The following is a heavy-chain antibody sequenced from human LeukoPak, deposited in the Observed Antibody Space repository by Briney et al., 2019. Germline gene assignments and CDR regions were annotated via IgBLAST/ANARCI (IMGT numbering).Heavy chain of an antibody. Sequence: GGSLRLSCAASGFTFSDYYMSWIRQAPGKGLEWVSYISSSGSTIYYADSVKGRFTISRDNAKNSLYLQMNSLRAEDTAVYYCARVSGWPYYYYMDVWGKGTTVTVSS. CDR3: ARVSGWPYYYYMDV. D-gene: IGHD6-19*01. CDR2: ISSSGSTI. CDR1: GFTFSDYY. V-gene: IGHV3-11*04. J-gene: IGHJ6*03.